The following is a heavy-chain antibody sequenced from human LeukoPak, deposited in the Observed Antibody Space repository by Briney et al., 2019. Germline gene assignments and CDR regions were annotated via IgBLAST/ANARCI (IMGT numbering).Heavy chain of an antibody. CDR3: ARADYNSALDY. D-gene: IGHD5-24*01. J-gene: IGHJ4*02. CDR1: GLTFRNYW. CDR2: INPDGSEK. V-gene: IGHV3-7*05. Sequence: GGSPRLSCAASGLTFRNYWMNWVRQAPGKGLEWVANINPDGSEKYYVDSVKGRFTISRDNAKNSLYLQMNSLRAEDTALYYCARADYNSALDYWGQGTLVTVSS.